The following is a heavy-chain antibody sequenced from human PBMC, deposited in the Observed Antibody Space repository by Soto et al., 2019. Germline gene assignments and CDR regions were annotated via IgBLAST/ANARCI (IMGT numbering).Heavy chain of an antibody. CDR2: IRSKAYGGTT. D-gene: IGHD2-15*01. J-gene: IGHJ3*02. CDR1: GFTCGDYA. V-gene: IGHV3-49*03. Sequence: GGSMRLSWTAVGFTCGDYAMSWFSQAQGKGLEWVGFIRSKAYGGTTEYAASVKGRFTISRDDSKSIAYLQMNSLKTEDTAVYYCTRVVALYCSGGSCYSDAFDIWGQGTMVTVSS. CDR3: TRVVALYCSGGSCYSDAFDI.